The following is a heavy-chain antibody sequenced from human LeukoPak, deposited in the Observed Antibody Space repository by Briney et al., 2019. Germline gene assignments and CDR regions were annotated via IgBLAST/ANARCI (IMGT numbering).Heavy chain of an antibody. CDR1: GGSFSGYY. J-gene: IGHJ4*02. D-gene: IGHD3-3*02. V-gene: IGHV4-34*01. Sequence: PSETLSLTCAVYGGSFSGYYWSWIRQPPGKGLEWIGEINHRRSTNYNPSLKSRVTMSVDTSKNQFSLNLSSVTAADTAVYYCARGQFWSGYSIWGQGTLVPVSS. CDR2: INHRRST. CDR3: ARGQFWSGYSI.